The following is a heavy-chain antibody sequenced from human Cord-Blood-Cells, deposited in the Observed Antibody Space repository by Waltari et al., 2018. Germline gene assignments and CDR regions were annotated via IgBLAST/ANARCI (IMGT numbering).Heavy chain of an antibody. V-gene: IGHV1-2*02. CDR3: ARDPRRESL. CDR2: INPNSGGP. CDR1: GYTFTGYY. D-gene: IGHD3-10*01. J-gene: IGHJ2*01. Sequence: QVQLVQSGAEVKKPGASVKVSCKASGYTFTGYYMHWVRQAPGQGLGWMGRINPNSGGPNYTPKFQARFTMTRDTSISTAYMELSRLRSDDTAVYYCARDPRRESLWGRGTLVTVSS.